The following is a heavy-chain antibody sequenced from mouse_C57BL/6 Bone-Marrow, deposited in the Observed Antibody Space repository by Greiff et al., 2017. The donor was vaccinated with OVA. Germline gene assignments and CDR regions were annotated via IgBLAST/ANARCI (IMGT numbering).Heavy chain of an antibody. Sequence: VQLKESGPGLVKPSQSLSLTCSVTGYSITSGYYWNWIRQFPGNKLEWMGYISYDGSNNYNPSLNNRIAITRDTSKHQFFLKLNSVTTEDTATYYCAIYYGSMAYWGQGTLVTVSA. CDR3: AIYYGSMAY. CDR1: GYSITSGYY. J-gene: IGHJ3*01. V-gene: IGHV3-6*01. D-gene: IGHD1-1*01. CDR2: ISYDGSN.